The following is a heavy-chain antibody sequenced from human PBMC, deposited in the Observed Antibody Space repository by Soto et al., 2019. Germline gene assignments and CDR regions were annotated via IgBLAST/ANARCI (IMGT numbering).Heavy chain of an antibody. D-gene: IGHD2-2*01. CDR3: AAGAVPAAGTAADYYGMDV. J-gene: IGHJ6*02. Sequence: VASVEVSCKASGYTFTSYAIHWVRQAPGQRLEWMGWINAGNGNTKYSQKFQGRVTITRDTSASTAYMELSSLRSEDTAVYYCAAGAVPAAGTAADYYGMDVWGQGTTVTVSS. CDR2: INAGNGNT. V-gene: IGHV1-3*01. CDR1: GYTFTSYA.